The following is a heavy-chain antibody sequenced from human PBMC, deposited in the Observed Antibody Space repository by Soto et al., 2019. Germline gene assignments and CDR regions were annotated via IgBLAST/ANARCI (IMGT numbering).Heavy chain of an antibody. CDR3: AAYGSGSYLYYYYYGMDV. J-gene: IGHJ6*02. D-gene: IGHD3-10*01. CDR1: GGSFSGYY. CDR2: INHSGST. V-gene: IGHV4-34*01. Sequence: QVQLQQRGAGLLKPSETLSLTCAVYGGSFSGYYWSWIRQPPGKGLEWIGEINHSGSTNYNPSLKSRVTISVDTSKNQFSLKLSSVTAADTAVYYCAAYGSGSYLYYYYYGMDVWGQGTTVTVSS.